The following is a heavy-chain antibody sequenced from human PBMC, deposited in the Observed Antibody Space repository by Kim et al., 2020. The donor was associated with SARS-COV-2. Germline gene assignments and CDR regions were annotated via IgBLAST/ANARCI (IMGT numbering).Heavy chain of an antibody. V-gene: IGHV1-8*01. CDR1: GYTFTSYD. Sequence: ASVKVSCKASGYTFTSYDINWVRQATGQGLEWMGWMNPNSGNTGYAQKFQGRVTMTRNTSISTAYMELSSLRSGDTAVYYCAREKTYYDYVWGSSTYYGMDVWGQGPTVTVSS. D-gene: IGHD3-16*01. J-gene: IGHJ6*02. CDR3: AREKTYYDYVWGSSTYYGMDV. CDR2: MNPNSGNT.